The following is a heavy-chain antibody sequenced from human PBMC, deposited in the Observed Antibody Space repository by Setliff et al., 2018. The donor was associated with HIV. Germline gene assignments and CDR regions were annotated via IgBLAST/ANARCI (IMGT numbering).Heavy chain of an antibody. CDR2: MNPKSGNT. CDR3: ARGGGGYYYVGAVDI. Sequence: ASVKVSCKASGPGFTNVDINWVRQAPGQGLEWMGWMNPKSGNTGYARKFQGRVTMTGNTSISTAYMELSSLRSEDTAVYYCARGGGGYYYVGAVDIWGQGTVVTVSS. V-gene: IGHV1-8*01. D-gene: IGHD3-22*01. CDR1: GPGFTNVD. J-gene: IGHJ3*02.